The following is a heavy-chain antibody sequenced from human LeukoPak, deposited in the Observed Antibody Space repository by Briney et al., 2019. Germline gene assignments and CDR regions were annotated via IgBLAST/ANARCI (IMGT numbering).Heavy chain of an antibody. CDR1: GFIFSNYG. CDR2: IRGNADTT. Sequence: GGSLRLSCAASGFIFSNYGMSWVRQAPGKGLEWVSGIRGNADTTYYADSVKGRFSIFRDNSKNMLYLQMNSLRVEDTAVYYCAKGHADSSGYYCFDSWGQGTLVTVPS. V-gene: IGHV3-23*01. J-gene: IGHJ4*02. CDR3: AKGHADSSGYYCFDS. D-gene: IGHD3-22*01.